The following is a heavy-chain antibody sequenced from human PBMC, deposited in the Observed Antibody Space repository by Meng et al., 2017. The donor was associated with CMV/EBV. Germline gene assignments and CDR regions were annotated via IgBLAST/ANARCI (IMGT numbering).Heavy chain of an antibody. CDR3: ARGRDCSSTSCYRGSIDY. J-gene: IGHJ4*02. D-gene: IGHD2-2*01. CDR2: INHGGST. V-gene: IGHV4-34*01. Sequence: SETLSLTCAVYGGSFSGYYWSWIRQPPGKGLEWIGEINHGGSTNYNPSLKSRVTISVDTSKNQFSLKLSSVTAADTAVYYCARGRDCSSTSCYRGSIDYWSQGTLVTVSS. CDR1: GGSFSGYY.